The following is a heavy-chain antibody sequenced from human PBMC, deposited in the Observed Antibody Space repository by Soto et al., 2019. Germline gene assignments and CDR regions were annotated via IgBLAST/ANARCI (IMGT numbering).Heavy chain of an antibody. CDR3: AKERVAVSGSYSHYYYGMDV. CDR2: ISGSGGST. CDR1: GFTFSSYA. D-gene: IGHD1-26*01. Sequence: PGGSLRLSCAASGFTFSSYAMSWVRQAPGKGLEWVSAISGSGGSTYYADSVKGRFTISRDNPKNTLYLQMNSLRAEDTAVYYCAKERVAVSGSYSHYYYGMDVWGQGTTVTVSS. V-gene: IGHV3-23*01. J-gene: IGHJ6*02.